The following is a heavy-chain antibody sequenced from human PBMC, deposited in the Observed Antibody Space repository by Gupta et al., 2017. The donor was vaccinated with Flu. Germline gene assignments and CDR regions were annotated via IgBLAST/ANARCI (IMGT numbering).Heavy chain of an antibody. J-gene: IGHJ4*02. V-gene: IGHV3-23*01. D-gene: IGHD4-4*01. CDR1: GFNFRSYA. CDR2: ISASGGST. CDR3: AKYREHDDNSNNIDF. Sequence: EVHLLESGGGVAQSGGSLRLPCAASGFNFRSYAMNWVRRAPGKGLGGVSAISASGGSTYYGVSVEGRFTISRDNSRNELFLQMSSLRADDPAMYYCAKYREHDDNSNNIDFWGQGTLVTVSS.